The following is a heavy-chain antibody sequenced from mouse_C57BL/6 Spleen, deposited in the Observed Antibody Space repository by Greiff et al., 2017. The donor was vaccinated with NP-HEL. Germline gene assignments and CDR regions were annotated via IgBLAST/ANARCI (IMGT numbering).Heavy chain of an antibody. CDR3: ARVVDGYYDAMDY. CDR1: GYTFTSYW. CDR2: IDPSDSYT. J-gene: IGHJ4*01. D-gene: IGHD2-3*01. Sequence: VQLQQPGAELVMPGASVKLSCKASGYTFTSYWMHWVKQRPGQGLEWIGEIDPSDSYTNYNQKFKGKSTLTVDKSSSTAYMQLSSLTSEDSAVYYCARVVDGYYDAMDYWSQGTSVTVSS. V-gene: IGHV1-69*01.